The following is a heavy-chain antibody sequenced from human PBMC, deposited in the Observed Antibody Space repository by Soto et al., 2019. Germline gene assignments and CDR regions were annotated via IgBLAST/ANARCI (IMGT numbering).Heavy chain of an antibody. CDR3: ARWIAAPSRGYSYGMDV. CDR1: GYTFTSYA. D-gene: IGHD6-6*01. CDR2: INAGNGNT. V-gene: IGHV1-3*01. J-gene: IGHJ6*02. Sequence: APVKVSWKASGYTFTSYAMHWVLRNRIQRLEWMGWINAGNGNTKYSQKFQGRVTITRDTSASTAYMELSSLRSEDTAVYYCARWIAAPSRGYSYGMDVWGQATTVTISS.